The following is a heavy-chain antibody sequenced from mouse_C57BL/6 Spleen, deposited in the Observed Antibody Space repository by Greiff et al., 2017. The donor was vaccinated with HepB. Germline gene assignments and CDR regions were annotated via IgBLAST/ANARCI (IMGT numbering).Heavy chain of an antibody. D-gene: IGHD4-1*01. V-gene: IGHV5-17*01. CDR1: GFTFSDYG. CDR3: ARLTGPVQFDY. J-gene: IGHJ2*01. Sequence: EVQGVESGGGLVKPGGSLKLSCAASGFTFSDYGMHWVRQAPETGLEWVAYISSGSSTIYYADTVKGRFTISRDNAKNTLFLQMPSLRSEDTAMYYCARLTGPVQFDYWVQGTTLTVSS. CDR2: ISSGSSTI.